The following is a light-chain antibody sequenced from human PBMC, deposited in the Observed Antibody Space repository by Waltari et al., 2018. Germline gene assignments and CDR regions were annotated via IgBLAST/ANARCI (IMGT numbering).Light chain of an antibody. J-gene: IGKJ2*01. CDR2: LGS. V-gene: IGKV2-28*01. Sequence: DILMTQSPLSLHVTPGAPASISCRSSQSLLHSNGYNYLDWYLQKPGQSPQVLIYLGSNRASGVPDRFSGSGSGTDFTLNISRVEAEDVGVYYCMQILQPARTFGQGTRLEIK. CDR1: QSLLHSNGYNY. CDR3: MQILQPART.